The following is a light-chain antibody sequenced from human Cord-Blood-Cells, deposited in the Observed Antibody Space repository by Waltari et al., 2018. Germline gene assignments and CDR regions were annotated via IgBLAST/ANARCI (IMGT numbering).Light chain of an antibody. V-gene: IGLV6-57*02. CDR2: EDN. CDR1: SRSIASDY. CDR3: QSYDSSNWV. Sequence: NFMLTQPHSVSESPGKTVSISCTDSSRSIASDYVQWYQQRPGSAPTTVIYEDNQRPSGVPDRFSGSIDSSSNSASLTISGLKTEDEADYYCQSYDSSNWVFGGGTKLTVL. J-gene: IGLJ3*02.